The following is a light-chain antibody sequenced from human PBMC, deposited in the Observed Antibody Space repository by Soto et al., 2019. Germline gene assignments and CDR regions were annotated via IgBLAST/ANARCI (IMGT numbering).Light chain of an antibody. CDR2: KAS. V-gene: IGKV1-5*03. CDR1: QSISSW. J-gene: IGKJ1*01. CDR3: QQYNSYPWP. Sequence: DIQMTQSPSTLSASVGDRVTITCRASQSISSWLAWYQQKPGKAPKLLIYKASSLESGVPSRFSGSGSGTEFTLTISSLQPDDFATYYCQQYNSYPWPFGKGNKVEIK.